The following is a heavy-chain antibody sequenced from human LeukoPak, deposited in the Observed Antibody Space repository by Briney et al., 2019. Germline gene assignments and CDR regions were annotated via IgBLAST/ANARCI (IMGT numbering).Heavy chain of an antibody. J-gene: IGHJ4*02. D-gene: IGHD6-13*01. CDR2: ISGSGGST. Sequence: GGSLRLSCAASGFTFSSYAMSWVRQAPGKGLEWVSAISGSGGSTYYADSVKGRFTISRDNSKNTLYLQMNSLRAEDAAVYYCAKDRYSSSWYDYWGQGTLVTVSS. CDR1: GFTFSSYA. V-gene: IGHV3-23*01. CDR3: AKDRYSSSWYDY.